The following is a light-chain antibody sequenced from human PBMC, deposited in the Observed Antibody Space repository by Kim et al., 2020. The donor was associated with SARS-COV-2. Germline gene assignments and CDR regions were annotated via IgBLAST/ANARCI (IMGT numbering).Light chain of an antibody. CDR3: QQYGGTPYT. CDR2: GAY. CDR1: QNIRRHS. Sequence: PPGEGTTSSSRAGQNIRRHSIAWYQQKPDQAPRLLSYGAYSRATGVPDRFSGSGSGTDFSLTISRLEPDDFAVYYCQQYGGTPYTFGQGTKVDIK. J-gene: IGKJ2*01. V-gene: IGKV3-20*01.